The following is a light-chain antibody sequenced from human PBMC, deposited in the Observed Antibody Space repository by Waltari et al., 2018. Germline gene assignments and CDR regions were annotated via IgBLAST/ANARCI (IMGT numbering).Light chain of an antibody. J-gene: IGLJ1*01. CDR1: SSDVGGYNY. CDR2: EVS. Sequence: QSALTQPASVSGSPGQSITISCTGTSSDVGGYNYVSWYQQHPVKAPNLMIYEVSNRPSGVSNLSLCSKSGSTAPPTISGLPAEAEADYYYRAYTSSSTSALFGTGPTVTVL. V-gene: IGLV2-14*01. CDR3: RAYTSSSTSAL.